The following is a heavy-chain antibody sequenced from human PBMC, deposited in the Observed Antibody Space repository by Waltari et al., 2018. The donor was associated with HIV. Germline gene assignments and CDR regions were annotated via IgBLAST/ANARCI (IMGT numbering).Heavy chain of an antibody. CDR1: GFTFGDYA. Sequence: EVQLVESGGDLVQPGRSLRLSCTASGFTFGDYAMSWVRQAPGKGLEWVGFIRSRAYGGTREYAASVGDRFSISRDDSKSIAYLQMSSLKTEDTGIYYCTRKNKMGYYFDYWGQGTLVTVSS. D-gene: IGHD3-16*01. CDR3: TRKNKMGYYFDY. CDR2: IRSRAYGGTR. V-gene: IGHV3-49*04. J-gene: IGHJ4*02.